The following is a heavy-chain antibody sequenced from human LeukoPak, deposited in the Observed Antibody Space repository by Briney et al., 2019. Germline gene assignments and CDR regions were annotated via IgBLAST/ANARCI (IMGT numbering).Heavy chain of an antibody. Sequence: SVTVSCMASGGTFSSYAISWVRQAAGQGLEWMGGIIPIFGTANYAQKFQGRVTITADKSTSTAYMELSSLRSEDTAVYYCARGDILTGYRYYFDYWGQGTLVTVSS. J-gene: IGHJ4*02. V-gene: IGHV1-69*06. CDR2: IIPIFGTA. CDR3: ARGDILTGYRYYFDY. D-gene: IGHD3-9*01. CDR1: GGTFSSYA.